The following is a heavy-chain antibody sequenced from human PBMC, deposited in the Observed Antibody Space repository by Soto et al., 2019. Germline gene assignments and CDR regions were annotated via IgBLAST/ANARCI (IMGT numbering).Heavy chain of an antibody. CDR1: GYTFTSYY. J-gene: IGHJ3*02. V-gene: IGHV1-46*01. CDR2: INPSGGST. CDR3: ARDSNSYYDSSGYYAFDI. D-gene: IGHD3-22*01. Sequence: ASVKVSCKASGYTFTSYYMHWLRQAPGQGLEWMGIINPSGGSTSYAQKFQGRVTMTRDTSTSTVYMELSSLRSEDTAVYYCARDSNSYYDSSGYYAFDIWGQGTMVTVSS.